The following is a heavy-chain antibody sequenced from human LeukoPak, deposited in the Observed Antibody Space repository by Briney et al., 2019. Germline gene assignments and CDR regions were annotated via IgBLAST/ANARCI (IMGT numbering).Heavy chain of an antibody. J-gene: IGHJ5*02. V-gene: IGHV3-21*01. CDR1: GFTFSSYS. Sequence: GGSLRLSCAASGFTFSSYSMTWVRQAPGKGLEWVSSISSSSSYIYYADSVKGRFTISRDNAKNSLYLQMNSLRAEDTAVYYCARGQGGRNLYNWFDPWGQGTLVTVSS. CDR3: ARGQGGRNLYNWFDP. D-gene: IGHD1-26*01. CDR2: ISSSSSYI.